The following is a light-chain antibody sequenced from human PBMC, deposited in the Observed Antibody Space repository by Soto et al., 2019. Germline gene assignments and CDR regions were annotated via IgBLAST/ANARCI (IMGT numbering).Light chain of an antibody. CDR2: EVS. CDR1: SSNVGAYDY. Sequence: QSALTQPDSVSGSPGQSITISCTGTSSNVGAYDYVSWYQQNPGKAPKLMIYEVSNRPSGISNRFSGSKSGNTASLTLSGLQAEDEADYYCSSYTSSSTLVFGGGTQLTVL. CDR3: SSYTSSSTLV. V-gene: IGLV2-14*01. J-gene: IGLJ2*01.